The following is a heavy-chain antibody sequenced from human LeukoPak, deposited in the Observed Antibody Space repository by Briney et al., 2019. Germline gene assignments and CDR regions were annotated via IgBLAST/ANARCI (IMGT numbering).Heavy chain of an antibody. CDR3: ARRVAAAGNYYYYGMDV. J-gene: IGHJ6*02. V-gene: IGHV5-51*01. D-gene: IGHD6-13*01. Sequence: GESLKISCKGSGYSFTSYWIGWVRPMPGKGLEWMGIIYPGDSDTRYSPSFQGQVTISADKSISTAYLQWSSLKASDTAMYYCARRVAAAGNYYYYGMDVWGQGTTVTVSS. CDR2: IYPGDSDT. CDR1: GYSFTSYW.